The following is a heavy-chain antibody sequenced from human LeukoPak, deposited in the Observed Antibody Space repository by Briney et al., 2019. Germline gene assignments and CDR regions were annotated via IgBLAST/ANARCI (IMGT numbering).Heavy chain of an antibody. CDR3: ATTQWLAPPPDA. J-gene: IGHJ5*02. CDR1: GFTFSKYW. Sequence: RPGGSLRLSCAASGFTFSKYWMLWVRQAPGKGLESVSRINTDGTVTTYADSVKGRFTVSRDNADNTMFLQMNSVRDEDTAVYYCATTQWLAPPPDAWGQGTPVTVSS. CDR2: INTDGTVT. D-gene: IGHD6-19*01. V-gene: IGHV3-74*01.